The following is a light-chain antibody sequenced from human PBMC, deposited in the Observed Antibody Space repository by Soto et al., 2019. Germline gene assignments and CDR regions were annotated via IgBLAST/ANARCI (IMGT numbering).Light chain of an antibody. J-gene: IGKJ2*01. CDR1: QGVSSY. CDR3: QQRSNWPTMYT. Sequence: EIVLTQSPATLSLSPGERATLSCRASQGVSSYLAWYQQKPGQAPRLLIYDASNRATGIPARFSGSGSGTDFTLTISSLEPEDFEVYSCQQRSNWPTMYTFGQGTKVDIK. V-gene: IGKV3-11*01. CDR2: DAS.